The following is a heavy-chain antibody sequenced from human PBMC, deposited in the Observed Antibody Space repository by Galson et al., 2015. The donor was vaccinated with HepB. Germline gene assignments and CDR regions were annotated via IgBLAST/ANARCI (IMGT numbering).Heavy chain of an antibody. CDR1: GFTVSSNY. Sequence: SLRLSCAASGFTVSSNYMSWVRQAPGKGLEWVSVIYSGGSKYYADSVKGRFTISRDNSKNTLYLQMNSLRAEDTAVYYCARESLGYCSGGSCYRRAYWGQGTLVTVSS. CDR3: ARESLGYCSGGSCYRRAY. V-gene: IGHV3-66*01. J-gene: IGHJ4*02. CDR2: IYSGGSK. D-gene: IGHD2-15*01.